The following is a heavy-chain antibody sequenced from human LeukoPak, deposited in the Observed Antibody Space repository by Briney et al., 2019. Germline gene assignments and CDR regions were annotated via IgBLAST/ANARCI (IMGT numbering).Heavy chain of an antibody. CDR2: IKQDGSEK. V-gene: IGHV3-7*03. J-gene: IGHJ6*03. D-gene: IGHD5-18*01. CDR3: TRGTRGYSYGWRKMDYYDYYYMDV. CDR1: GFTFSSYW. Sequence: GGSLRLSCAASGFTFSSYWMSWVRQAPGKGLEWVANIKQDGSEKYYVDSVKGRFTISRDNAKNSLYLQMNSLKTEDTAVYYCTRGTRGYSYGWRKMDYYDYYYMDVWGKGTTVTISS.